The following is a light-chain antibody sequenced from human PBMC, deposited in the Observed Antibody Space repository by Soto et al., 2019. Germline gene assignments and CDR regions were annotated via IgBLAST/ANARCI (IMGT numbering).Light chain of an antibody. CDR2: KAS. CDR1: QTISSW. Sequence: DIQMTQSPSTLSVSVGDRVTITCRASQTISSWLAWYQQKPGKAPKLLIYKASTLKSGVPSRFSGSGSVTEFTLTISSLQPDDFATYYCQHYNSYSEAFGQGTKVDIK. V-gene: IGKV1-5*03. CDR3: QHYNSYSEA. J-gene: IGKJ1*01.